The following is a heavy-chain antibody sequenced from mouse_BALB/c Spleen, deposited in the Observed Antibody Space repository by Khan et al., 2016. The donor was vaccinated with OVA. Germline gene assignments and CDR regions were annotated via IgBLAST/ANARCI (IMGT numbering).Heavy chain of an antibody. CDR1: GYTFTDYY. V-gene: IGHV1-77*01. CDR2: ISPGSGDT. CDR3: ARRNYFGYTFAY. D-gene: IGHD1-2*01. J-gene: IGHJ3*01. Sequence: QVQLKQSGAELARPGASVKLFCKASGYTFTDYYINWVKQRTGQGLEWIGEISPGSGDTYYNEKFKGKATLTADKSSNTAYMQLSSLTSEASAVYFCARRNYFGYTFAYWGQGTLVTVSA.